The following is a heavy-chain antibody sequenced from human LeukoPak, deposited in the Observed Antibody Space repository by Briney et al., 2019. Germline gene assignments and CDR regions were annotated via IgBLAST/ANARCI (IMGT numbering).Heavy chain of an antibody. D-gene: IGHD3-22*01. CDR3: ARDYYDSSGYYWFDP. CDR2: ISAYNGNK. V-gene: IGHV1-18*01. Sequence: ASVKVSCKASGYTFSSYGFSWVRQAPGQGLEWMGWISAYNGNKDYAQKFQGRITMTTDTATSTAYMELRSLSYDDTAVYYCARDYYDSSGYYWFDPWGQGTLVTVSS. J-gene: IGHJ5*02. CDR1: GYTFSSYG.